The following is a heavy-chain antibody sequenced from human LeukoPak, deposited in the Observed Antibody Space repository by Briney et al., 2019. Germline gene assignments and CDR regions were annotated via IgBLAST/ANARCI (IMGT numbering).Heavy chain of an antibody. D-gene: IGHD3-10*01. CDR1: GGSISSGDYY. J-gene: IGHJ3*02. Sequence: SETLSLTCTVSGGSISSGDYYWSWIRQPPGKGLEWIGYIYYTGHTYYNPSLESRVTISVDTSKNQFSLKLSSVTAADTAVYYCARDRLSVGKFRHDAFDIWGQGTMVTVSS. CDR2: IYYTGHT. CDR3: ARDRLSVGKFRHDAFDI. V-gene: IGHV4-30-4*01.